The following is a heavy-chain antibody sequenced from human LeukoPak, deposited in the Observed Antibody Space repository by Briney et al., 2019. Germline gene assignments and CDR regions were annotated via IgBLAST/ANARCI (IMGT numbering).Heavy chain of an antibody. CDR3: ASDSSGYYDPYAFDI. CDR1: GGSISSYY. J-gene: IGHJ3*02. Sequence: SETLSLTCTVSGGSISSYYWSWIRQPPGKGLEWIGYIYYSGSTNYNPSLKSRVTISVDTSKNQFSLKLSSVTAADTAVYYCASDSSGYYDPYAFDIWGQGAMVTVSS. D-gene: IGHD3-22*01. V-gene: IGHV4-59*08. CDR2: IYYSGST.